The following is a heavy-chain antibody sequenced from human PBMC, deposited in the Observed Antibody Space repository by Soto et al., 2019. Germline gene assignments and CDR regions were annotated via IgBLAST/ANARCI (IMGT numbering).Heavy chain of an antibody. J-gene: IGHJ3*02. CDR3: ARDRRDVGATRGGNDAFDI. CDR2: IYSGGST. CDR1: GFTVSSNY. Sequence: GGSLRLSCAASGFTVSSNYMSWVRQAPGKGLEWVSVIYSGGSTYYADSVKGRFTISRDNSKNTLYLQMNSLRAEDTAVYYCARDRRDVGATRGGNDAFDIWGQGTMVTVS. D-gene: IGHD1-26*01. V-gene: IGHV3-53*01.